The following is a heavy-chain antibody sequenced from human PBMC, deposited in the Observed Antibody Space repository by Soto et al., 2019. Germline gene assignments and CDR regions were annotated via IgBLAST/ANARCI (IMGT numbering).Heavy chain of an antibody. CDR3: ARLSYYSYSYGMDV. CDR2: IYPGDSDT. CDR1: GYSFTSYW. V-gene: IGHV5-51*01. Sequence: PGESLKISCEGSGYSFTSYWIAWVRQRPGKGLEWMGIIYPGDSDTRYSPSFQGQVTTSADKSISTAYLQWSSLKPSDTAMYYCARLSYYSYSYGMDVWGQGTTVAVSS. J-gene: IGHJ6*02. D-gene: IGHD3-16*01.